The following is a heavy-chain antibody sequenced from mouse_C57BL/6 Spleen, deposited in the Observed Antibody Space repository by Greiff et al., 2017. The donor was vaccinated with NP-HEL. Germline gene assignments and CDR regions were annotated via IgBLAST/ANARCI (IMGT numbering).Heavy chain of an antibody. CDR2: IDPNSGGT. CDR1: GYTFTSYW. Sequence: QVHVKQSGAELVKPGASVKLSCKASGYTFTSYWMHWVKQRPGRGLEWIGRIDPNSGGTKYNEKFKSKATLTVDKPSSTAYMQLSSLTSEDSAVYYCARSLGTIYAMDYWGQGTSVTVSS. V-gene: IGHV1-72*01. CDR3: ARSLGTIYAMDY. J-gene: IGHJ4*01. D-gene: IGHD2-3*01.